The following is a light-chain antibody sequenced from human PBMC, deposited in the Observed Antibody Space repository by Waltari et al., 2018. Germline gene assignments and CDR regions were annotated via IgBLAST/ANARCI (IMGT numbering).Light chain of an antibody. V-gene: IGKV3-20*01. CDR1: QNIGTY. J-gene: IGKJ1*01. CDR3: QNHERLPAT. Sequence: FTQSPGTLSLSPGGRATLSCRASQNIGTYSVWYQQKPGQPPRLLMYAASRRATGVPDRFSGSGSGPDFSLTISRLEPEDFAVYYCQNHERLPATFGQGTRVEIK. CDR2: AAS.